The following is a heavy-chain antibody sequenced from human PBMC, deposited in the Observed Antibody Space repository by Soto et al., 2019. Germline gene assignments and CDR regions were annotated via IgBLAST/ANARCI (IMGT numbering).Heavy chain of an antibody. J-gene: IGHJ4*02. CDR3: ASPWSERAQNFEK. CDR1: VCTFIGSS. D-gene: IGHD1-26*01. V-gene: IGHV3-73*01. CDR2: IRSKSNNCAT. Sequence: WLCXRLAWSSGVCTFIGSSSRVLRHASGKGLEFVGRIRSKSNNCATVYAASVKGRFTISRDDSKNTAYMQMNSLKHEDKAVYFCASPWSERAQNFEKRGRGTLV.